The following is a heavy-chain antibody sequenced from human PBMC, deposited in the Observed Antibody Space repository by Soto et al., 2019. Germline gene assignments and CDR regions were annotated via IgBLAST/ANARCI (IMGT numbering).Heavy chain of an antibody. D-gene: IGHD6-19*01. J-gene: IGHJ6*02. V-gene: IGHV3-11*06. Sequence: GGSLRLSCAASGFTFSDYYMSWIRQAPGKGLEWVSYISSSSSYTNYADSVKGRFTISRDNAKNSLYLQMNSLRAEDTAVYYCARDFGRAGPYYGMDVWGQGPTVTV. CDR1: GFTFSDYY. CDR3: ARDFGRAGPYYGMDV. CDR2: ISSSSSYT.